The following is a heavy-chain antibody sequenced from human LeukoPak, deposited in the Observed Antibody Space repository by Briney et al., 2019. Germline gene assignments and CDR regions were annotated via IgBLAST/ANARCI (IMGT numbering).Heavy chain of an antibody. Sequence: ASVKVSCKASGYTFTGYYMHWVRQAPGQGLEWMGWINTNTGNPTYAQGFTGRFVFSLDTSVSTAYLQISSLKAEDTAVYYCARGGSSWYGGHAEYFQHWGQGTLVTVSS. CDR1: GYTFTGYY. CDR2: INTNTGNP. D-gene: IGHD6-13*01. CDR3: ARGGSSWYGGHAEYFQH. J-gene: IGHJ1*01. V-gene: IGHV7-4-1*02.